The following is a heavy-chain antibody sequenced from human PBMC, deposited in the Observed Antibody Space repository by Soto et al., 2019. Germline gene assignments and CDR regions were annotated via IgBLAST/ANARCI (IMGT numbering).Heavy chain of an antibody. J-gene: IGHJ4*02. D-gene: IGHD6-13*01. CDR3: ARDPAAVRGNFDY. CDR1: GGSISSGGYY. CDR2: IYYSGST. Sequence: QVQLQESGPGLVKPSQTLSLTCTVYGGSISSGGYYWSWIRQHPGKGLEWIGYIYYSGSTYYNPSLKSRITISVDTSKNHFSLKLSSVTAADTALYYCARDPAAVRGNFDYWGQGTLVTVSS. V-gene: IGHV4-31*03.